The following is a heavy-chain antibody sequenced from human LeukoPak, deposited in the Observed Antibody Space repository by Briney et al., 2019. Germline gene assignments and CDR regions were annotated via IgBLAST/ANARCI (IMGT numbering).Heavy chain of an antibody. CDR3: AGVRGSSGWYFDL. D-gene: IGHD3-10*01. V-gene: IGHV1-2*02. J-gene: IGHJ2*01. Sequence: ASVKVSCKASGYTFTGYYMHWVRQAPGQGLEWMGWINPNSGGTNCAQKFQGRVTMTRDTSISTAYMELSRLRSDDTAVYYCAGVRGSSGWYFDLWGRGTLVTVSS. CDR1: GYTFTGYY. CDR2: INPNSGGT.